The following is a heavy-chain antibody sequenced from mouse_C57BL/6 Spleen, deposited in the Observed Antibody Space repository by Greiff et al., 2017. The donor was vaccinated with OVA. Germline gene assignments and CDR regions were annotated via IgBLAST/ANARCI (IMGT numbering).Heavy chain of an antibody. D-gene: IGHD3-2*02. CDR3: AKTAQASCDY. CDR2: IDPSDSYT. J-gene: IGHJ2*01. V-gene: IGHV1-50*01. CDR1: GYTFTSYW. Sequence: QVQLQQPGAELVKPGASVKLSCKASGYTFTSYWMQWVKQRPGQGLEWIGEIDPSDSYTNYNQKFKGKATLTVDTSSSTAYMQLSSLTSEDSAVYYCAKTAQASCDYWGQGTTLTVSS.